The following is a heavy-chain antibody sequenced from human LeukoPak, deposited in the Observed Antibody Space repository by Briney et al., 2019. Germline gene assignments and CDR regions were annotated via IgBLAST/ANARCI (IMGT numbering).Heavy chain of an antibody. CDR3: ARQRKYCSGGSCSFDY. J-gene: IGHJ4*02. V-gene: IGHV4-39*01. CDR1: SFTSYW. CDR2: IFYSGST. D-gene: IGHD2-15*01. Sequence: SFTSYWIGWVRQMPGKGLEWIGSIFYSGSTDYNPSLKSRVTISVDTSKNQFSLKLSSVTAADTAVYYCARQRKYCSGGSCSFDYWGQGTLVTVSS.